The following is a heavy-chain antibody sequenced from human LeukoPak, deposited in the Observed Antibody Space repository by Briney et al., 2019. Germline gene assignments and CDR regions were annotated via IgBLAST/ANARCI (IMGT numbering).Heavy chain of an antibody. Sequence: PSETLSLTCTVSGGSISSISYYWGWIRQPPGKGLEWIGSIYYSESTYYNPSLKSRVTISVDTSRNKFSLKLTSVTAADTAVYYCAREDSDNTDDAFDIWGQGTVVTVSS. CDR1: GGSISSISYY. J-gene: IGHJ3*02. V-gene: IGHV4-39*02. CDR3: AREDSDNTDDAFDI. D-gene: IGHD1-14*01. CDR2: IYYSEST.